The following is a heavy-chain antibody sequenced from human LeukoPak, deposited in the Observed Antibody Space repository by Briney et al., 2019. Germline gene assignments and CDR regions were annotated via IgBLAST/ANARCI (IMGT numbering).Heavy chain of an antibody. CDR1: GFTVSSYA. J-gene: IGHJ4*01. V-gene: IGHV3-23*01. CDR2: ISTGDGRT. Sequence: GASLRLSCAASGFTVSSYAMSWVRQTPGKGLEWVSTISTGDGRTYYADSVKGRFTILRDNSKNTLYLQMNSLRAEDTAVYYCAKDQVGAAAGTLLHYWGHGTLVTVSS. D-gene: IGHD6-13*01. CDR3: AKDQVGAAAGTLLHY.